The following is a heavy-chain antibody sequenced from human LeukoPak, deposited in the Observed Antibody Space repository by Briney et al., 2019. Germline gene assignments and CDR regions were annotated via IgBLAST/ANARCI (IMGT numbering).Heavy chain of an antibody. CDR1: RFTVSTSK. CDR2: ISGGST. CDR3: ARARIAVAGTDGY. D-gene: IGHD6-19*01. V-gene: IGHV3-38-3*01. J-gene: IGHJ4*02. Sequence: GGSLRLSCAAPRFTVSTSKMTWVRQAPGKGLERVSSISGGSTYYADSRKGRLTFSRDNSKNTLYLQMNSLRAEDTAVYYCARARIAVAGTDGYWGQGTLVTVSS.